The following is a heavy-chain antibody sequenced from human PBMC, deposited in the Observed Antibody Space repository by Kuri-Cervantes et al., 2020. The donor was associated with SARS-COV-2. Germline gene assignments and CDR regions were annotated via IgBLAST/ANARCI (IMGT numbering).Heavy chain of an antibody. CDR3: ARETSGYEYYFDY. CDR2: IKQDGSEK. V-gene: IGHV3-7*01. D-gene: IGHD5-12*01. J-gene: IGHJ4*02. CDR1: GFTFSSYE. Sequence: GGSLRLSCAASGFTFSSYEMNWVRQAPGKGLEWVANIKQDGSEKYYVGSVKGRFTISRDNAKNSLYLQMNSLRAEDTAVYYCARETSGYEYYFDYWGQGTLVTVSS.